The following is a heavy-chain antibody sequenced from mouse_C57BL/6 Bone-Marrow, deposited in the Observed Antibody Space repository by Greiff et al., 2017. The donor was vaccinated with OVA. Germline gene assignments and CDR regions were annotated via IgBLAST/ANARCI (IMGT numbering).Heavy chain of an antibody. CDR2: IWGVGST. J-gene: IGHJ3*01. CDR3: ASIYYGFAY. CDR1: GFSLTSYG. V-gene: IGHV2-6*01. D-gene: IGHD2-1*01. Sequence: VHLVESGPGLVAPSQCLSITCTVSGFSLTSYGVDWVRQSPGKGLEWLGVIWGVGSTNYNSALKSRLSISKDNTKSQVFLKMNSLQTDDTAMYYCASIYYGFAYWGQGTLVTVSA.